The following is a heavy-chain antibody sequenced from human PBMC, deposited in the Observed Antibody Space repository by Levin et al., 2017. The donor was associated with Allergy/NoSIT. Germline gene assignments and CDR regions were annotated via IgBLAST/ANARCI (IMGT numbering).Heavy chain of an antibody. CDR3: ATSLAVAGTADY. V-gene: IGHV4-34*01. Sequence: SETLSLTCAVYGGSFSGYYWSWIRQPPGKGLEWIGEINHSGSTNYNPSLKSRVTISVDTSKNQFSLKLSSVTAADTAVYYCATSLAVAGTADYWGQGTLVTVSS. CDR2: INHSGST. J-gene: IGHJ4*02. CDR1: GGSFSGYY. D-gene: IGHD6-19*01.